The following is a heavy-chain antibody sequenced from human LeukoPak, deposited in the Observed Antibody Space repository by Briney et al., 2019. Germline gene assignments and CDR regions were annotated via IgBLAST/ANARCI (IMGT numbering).Heavy chain of an antibody. CDR2: INHSGST. D-gene: IGHD2-2*01. Sequence: PSETLSLTCAVYGGSFSGYYWSWIRQPPGKGLEWIGEINHSGSTNYNPSLKSRVTISVDTSKNQFSLKLSSVTAADTAVYYCARHPGRRARPSFWGQGTLVTVSS. CDR3: ARHPGRRARPSF. J-gene: IGHJ4*02. V-gene: IGHV4-34*01. CDR1: GGSFSGYY.